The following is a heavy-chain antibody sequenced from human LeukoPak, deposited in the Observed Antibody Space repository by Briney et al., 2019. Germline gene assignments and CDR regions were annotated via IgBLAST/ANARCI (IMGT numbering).Heavy chain of an antibody. J-gene: IGHJ4*02. CDR3: ARHTDRGGWWWGAYYFDY. Sequence: PSETLSLTCTVSGGSISSSSYYWGWIRQPPGKGLEWIGSIYYSGSTYYNPSLKSRVTISVDTSKNQFSLKLSSVTAADTAVYYCARHTDRGGWWWGAYYFDYWGQGTLVTVSS. CDR1: GGSISSSSYY. V-gene: IGHV4-39*01. D-gene: IGHD2-8*02. CDR2: IYYSGST.